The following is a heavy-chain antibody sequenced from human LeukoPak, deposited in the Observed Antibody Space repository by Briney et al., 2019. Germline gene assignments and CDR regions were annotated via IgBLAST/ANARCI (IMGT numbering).Heavy chain of an antibody. CDR3: ARKGPSVRYYYYYMDF. D-gene: IGHD3-10*01. CDR2: INHSGST. CDR1: GGSFSGYY. Sequence: SETLSLTCAVYGGSFSGYYWSWIRQPPGKGLEWIGEINHSGSTNYNPSLKSRVTISVDTSKNQFSLKLSSVTAADTAVYYCARKGPSVRYYYYYMDFWGKGTTVTVSS. V-gene: IGHV4-34*01. J-gene: IGHJ6*03.